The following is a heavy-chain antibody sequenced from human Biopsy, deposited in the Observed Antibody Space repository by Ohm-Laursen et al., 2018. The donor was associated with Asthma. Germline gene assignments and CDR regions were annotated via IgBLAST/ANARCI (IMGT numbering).Heavy chain of an antibody. Sequence: SETLSLTCTVYGGYLTGHYWNWIRQPPGKGLEWIGEIDQSGYTNYNPSLKSRVTVSVDTSVDQASLRLSSVTAADTAVYYCARRGLSGSYLQAYFDYWGQGTLVTVSS. J-gene: IGHJ4*02. D-gene: IGHD1-26*01. CDR2: IDQSGYT. V-gene: IGHV4-34*01. CDR3: ARRGLSGSYLQAYFDY. CDR1: GGYLTGHY.